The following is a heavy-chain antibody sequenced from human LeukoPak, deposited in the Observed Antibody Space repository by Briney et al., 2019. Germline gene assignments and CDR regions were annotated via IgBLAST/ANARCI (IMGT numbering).Heavy chain of an antibody. J-gene: IGHJ5*02. CDR2: TYYRSTWYN. CDR1: GDSVSSNSVT. V-gene: IGHV6-1*01. CDR3: ARRLTQYDCFDP. Sequence: SQTLSLTCAISGDSVSSNSVTWNWIRQSPSRGLEWLGRTYYRSTWYNDYAVSVRGRITVNPDTSKNQFSLHLNSVTPEDTAVYYCARRLTQYDCFDPGGQESWSPSPQ. D-gene: IGHD2-2*01.